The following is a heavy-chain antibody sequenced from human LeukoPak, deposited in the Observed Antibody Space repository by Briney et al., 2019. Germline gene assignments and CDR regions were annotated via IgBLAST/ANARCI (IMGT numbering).Heavy chain of an antibody. J-gene: IGHJ4*02. Sequence: SETLSLTCAVSGGSISSSNWWSWVRQPPGKGLEWIGEIYHSGSTNYNPSLKSRVTISVDKSKNQFSLKLSSVTAADTAVYYCARRPSDYYDSSGYFDYWGQGTLVTVSS. D-gene: IGHD3-22*01. V-gene: IGHV4-4*02. CDR2: IYHSGST. CDR3: ARRPSDYYDSSGYFDY. CDR1: GGSISSSNW.